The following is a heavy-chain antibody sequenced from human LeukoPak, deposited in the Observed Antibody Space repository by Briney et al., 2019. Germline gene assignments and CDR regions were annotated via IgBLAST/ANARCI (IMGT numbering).Heavy chain of an antibody. CDR2: IYYSDSGKI. J-gene: IGHJ3*02. CDR3: ARRPPALGAFDI. Sequence: SETLSLTCTVSGGSISRSNYYWGWIRQPPGKGLEWIGSIYYSDSGKIYYNPSLKSRVTISADTSKNQFSLKVSSVTAADTAVYYCARRPPALGAFDIWGQGTMVSVSS. CDR1: GGSISRSNYY. V-gene: IGHV4-39*01.